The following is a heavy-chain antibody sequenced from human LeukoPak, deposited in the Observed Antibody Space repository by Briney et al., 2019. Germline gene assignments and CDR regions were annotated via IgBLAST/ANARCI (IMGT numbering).Heavy chain of an antibody. J-gene: IGHJ4*02. V-gene: IGHV4-59*01. CDR2: IYYSGST. CDR3: ASIGDYDFWSGTSRVDY. Sequence: KSSETLSLTCTVSGGSISSYYWSWIRQPPGKGLEWIGYIYYSGSTNYNPSLKSRVTISVDTSKNQFSLKLSSVTAADTAVYYCASIGDYDFWSGTSRVDYWGQGTLVTVSS. CDR1: GGSISSYY. D-gene: IGHD3-3*01.